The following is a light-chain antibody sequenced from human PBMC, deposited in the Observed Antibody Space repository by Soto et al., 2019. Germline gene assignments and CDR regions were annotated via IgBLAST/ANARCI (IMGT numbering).Light chain of an antibody. Sequence: ERVMTQSPATLSVSPGERATLSCRASQSVSSNVAWYQQRPGQAPRLLIYDASIRATGNPARFSGSGSGTEFTLTISSLQSEDFAVYYCQQYHRWPQTFGQGTKVEIK. CDR1: QSVSSN. J-gene: IGKJ1*01. V-gene: IGKV3-15*01. CDR2: DAS. CDR3: QQYHRWPQT.